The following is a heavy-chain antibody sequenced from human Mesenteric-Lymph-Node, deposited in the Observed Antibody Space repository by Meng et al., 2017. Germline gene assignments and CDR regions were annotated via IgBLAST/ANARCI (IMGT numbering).Heavy chain of an antibody. Sequence: VHLVQSGAEVKKPGASVKASCKASGYTFSNYAIQWVRQAPGQRLEWMGWINSGNGKTKYSEKFQGRVTITRDTSATTAYMELSSLRSEDMAVYYCARGLWEQSRYYFDSWGQGTLVTVSS. CDR2: INSGNGKT. D-gene: IGHD1-26*01. J-gene: IGHJ4*02. V-gene: IGHV1-3*01. CDR1: GYTFSNYA. CDR3: ARGLWEQSRYYFDS.